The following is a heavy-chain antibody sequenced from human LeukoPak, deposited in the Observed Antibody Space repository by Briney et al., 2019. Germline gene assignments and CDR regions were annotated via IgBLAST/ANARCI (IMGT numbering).Heavy chain of an antibody. D-gene: IGHD3-22*01. CDR3: ARHFGYDNWFDP. CDR1: GYNFSRYW. J-gene: IGHJ5*02. CDR2: IYPDDSDT. V-gene: IGHV5-51*01. Sequence: GESLKISCKGSGYNFSRYWIAWVRQMPGKGLEWMGIIYPDDSDTRYSPSFQGQVTISADKSISTAYLQWSSLKASDTAMYYCARHFGYDNWFDPWGQGTLVTVSS.